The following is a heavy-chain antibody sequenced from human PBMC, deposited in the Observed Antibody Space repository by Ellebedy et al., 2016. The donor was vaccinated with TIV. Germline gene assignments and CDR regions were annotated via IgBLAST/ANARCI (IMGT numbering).Heavy chain of an antibody. CDR3: ATDPDGVYGDTSAY. V-gene: IGHV3-53*01. CDR2: IYAGGTT. CDR1: GFSVTNNY. J-gene: IGHJ4*02. D-gene: IGHD4-17*01. Sequence: GGSLRLSCAASGFSVTNNYMSWVRQAPGQGLEWVSLIYAGGTTNYADSVKGRFTVTRDNSKNTLYLQMNNLRAEDTAVYYCATDPDGVYGDTSAYWGRGTLVTVSS.